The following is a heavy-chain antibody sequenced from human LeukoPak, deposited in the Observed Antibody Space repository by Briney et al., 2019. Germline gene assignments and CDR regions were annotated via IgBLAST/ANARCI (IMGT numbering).Heavy chain of an antibody. CDR2: IYYSGST. CDR3: ARVAYYYDSSGYPELWDAFDI. J-gene: IGHJ3*02. V-gene: IGHV4-31*03. D-gene: IGHD3-22*01. Sequence: SQTLSLTCTVSGGSISSGGYYWSWIRQHPGKGLEWIGYIYYSGSTYYNPSLKSRVTISVDTSKNQFSLKLSSVTAADTAVYYCARVAYYYDSSGYPELWDAFDIWGQGTMVTVSS. CDR1: GGSISSGGYY.